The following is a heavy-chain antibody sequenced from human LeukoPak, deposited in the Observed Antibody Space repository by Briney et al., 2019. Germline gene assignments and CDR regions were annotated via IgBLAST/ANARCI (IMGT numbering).Heavy chain of an antibody. CDR3: ARALSRAHSRSGYSYGPPRNYYYGMDV. J-gene: IGHJ6*02. D-gene: IGHD5-18*01. Sequence: NASETLSLTCAVYGGSFSGYYWSWIRQPPGKGLEWVGEINHSGSTNYNPSLKSRVTISVDTSKNQFSLKLSSVTAADTAVYYCARALSRAHSRSGYSYGPPRNYYYGMDVWGQGTTVTVSS. CDR2: INHSGST. CDR1: GGSFSGYY. V-gene: IGHV4-34*01.